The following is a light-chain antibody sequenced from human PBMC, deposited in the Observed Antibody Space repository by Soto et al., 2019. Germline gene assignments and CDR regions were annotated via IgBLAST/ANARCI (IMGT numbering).Light chain of an antibody. Sequence: QSVLTQPPSASGTPGQRVTISCSGSSSNIGSNTVNWYQQHPGTAPKLLIYSNNQRPSGVPDRFSGSKSGTSASLAISGLQSEDEADYYCAAWDDSMNVVFGGGTQLTVL. CDR1: SSNIGSNT. V-gene: IGLV1-44*01. CDR2: SNN. CDR3: AAWDDSMNVV. J-gene: IGLJ2*01.